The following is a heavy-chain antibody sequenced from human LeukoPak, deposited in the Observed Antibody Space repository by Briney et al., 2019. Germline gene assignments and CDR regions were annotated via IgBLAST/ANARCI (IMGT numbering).Heavy chain of an antibody. Sequence: SGGSLRLSCVGSGFNFRSYWMSWVREAPGKGLGWVANIKPDGSQKYFVDSVRGRFTISRDNAKNSVYLQMTSLRAEDTALYYCVRDGMGGIKAFDIWGQGTMVTVSS. CDR1: GFNFRSYW. CDR2: IKPDGSQK. D-gene: IGHD3-10*01. CDR3: VRDGMGGIKAFDI. V-gene: IGHV3-7*05. J-gene: IGHJ3*02.